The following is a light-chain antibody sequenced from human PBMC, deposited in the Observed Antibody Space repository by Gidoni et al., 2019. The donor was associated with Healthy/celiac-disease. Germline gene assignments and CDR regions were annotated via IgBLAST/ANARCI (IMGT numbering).Light chain of an antibody. J-gene: IGKJ4*01. CDR3: QQSYSTPPLT. CDR2: AAS. CDR1: QSISSY. V-gene: IGKV1-39*01. Sequence: DIQMTQSPSSLSASVGDRVTITCRASQSISSYFNWYQQKPGKAPKLLIYAASSFQSGVPSRFSGSGSGTDFTLTIRSLQPEDFATYYCQQSYSTPPLTFGGGTKVEIK.